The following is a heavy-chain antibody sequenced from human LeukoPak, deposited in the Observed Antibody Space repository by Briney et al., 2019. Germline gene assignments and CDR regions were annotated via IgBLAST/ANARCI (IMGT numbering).Heavy chain of an antibody. J-gene: IGHJ4*02. CDR1: GDSISSYY. Sequence: SETLSLTCTVSGDSISSYYWSWIRQPPGKGLELIGYIYYSGTTNYNPSLKSRVTISVDTSKNQFSLKLSSVTAADTAVYYCARDFGYGDYFFDDWGQGTLVTVSS. D-gene: IGHD4-17*01. CDR3: ARDFGYGDYFFDD. V-gene: IGHV4-59*01. CDR2: IYYSGTT.